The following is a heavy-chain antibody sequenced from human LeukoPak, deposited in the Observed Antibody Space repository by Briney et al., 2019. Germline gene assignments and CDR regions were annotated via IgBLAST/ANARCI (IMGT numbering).Heavy chain of an antibody. CDR1: GFTFSSYS. D-gene: IGHD5-12*01. J-gene: IGHJ4*02. CDR2: ISSSSSTI. V-gene: IGHV3-48*01. CDR3: ARVNIGGYVPSFEY. Sequence: GGSLRLSCAASGFTFSSYSMNWVRQAPGKGLEWVSYISSSSSTIYYADSVKGRFTISRDNAKNSLYLQMNSLRAEDTAVYYCARVNIGGYVPSFEYWGQGTLVTVSS.